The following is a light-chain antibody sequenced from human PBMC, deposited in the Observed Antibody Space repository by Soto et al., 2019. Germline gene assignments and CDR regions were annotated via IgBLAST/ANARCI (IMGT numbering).Light chain of an antibody. CDR2: DAS. Sequence: EIVMTQSPATLSLSPGERATRSCRATQSVTSNYLSWYQQKPGQAPRLVIFDASNRANGVPARFGGSGSGTDFTLTINSLEPEDFAVYYCQQRSNWLLTFGGGTKWIS. J-gene: IGKJ4*01. CDR3: QQRSNWLLT. CDR1: QSVTSNY. V-gene: IGKV3-11*01.